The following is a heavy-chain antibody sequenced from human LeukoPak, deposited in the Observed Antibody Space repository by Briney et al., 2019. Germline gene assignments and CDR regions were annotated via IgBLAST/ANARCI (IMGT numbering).Heavy chain of an antibody. CDR2: ISGSGGST. V-gene: IGHV3-23*01. CDR1: GFTFSSYA. CDR3: ARDRISGPTGSYFDY. D-gene: IGHD2-15*01. Sequence: GGSLRLSCAASGFTFSSYAMSWVRQAPGKGLEWVSAISGSGGSTYYADSVKGRFTISRDNSKNTLYLQMNSLRAEDTAVYYCARDRISGPTGSYFDYWGQGTLVTVSS. J-gene: IGHJ4*02.